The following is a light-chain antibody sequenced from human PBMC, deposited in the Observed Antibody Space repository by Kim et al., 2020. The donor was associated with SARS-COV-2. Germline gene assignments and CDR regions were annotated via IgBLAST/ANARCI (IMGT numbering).Light chain of an antibody. CDR3: SSYTTIRTWV. V-gene: IGLV2-14*04. CDR1: NKDVGAHRY. J-gene: IGLJ3*02. Sequence: GQSITISCTGTNKDVGAHRYVSWYQQHTGKVPKLMIYDVAKRPSGVSDRFSGSKSGNTASLTISGLQADDEADYYCSSYTTIRTWVFGGGTKLTVL. CDR2: DVA.